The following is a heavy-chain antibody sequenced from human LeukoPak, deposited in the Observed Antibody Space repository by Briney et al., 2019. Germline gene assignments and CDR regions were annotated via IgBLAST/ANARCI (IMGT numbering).Heavy chain of an antibody. Sequence: GGSLRLSCAASGFTFSSYAMSWVRQAPGKGLEWVSAIGGSGGSTYYADSVKGRFTISRDNSKNTLYLQMNSLRAEDTAVYYCAKDLTYQLLVDNAFDIWGQGTMVTVSS. D-gene: IGHD2-2*01. CDR2: IGGSGGST. J-gene: IGHJ3*02. CDR1: GFTFSSYA. CDR3: AKDLTYQLLVDNAFDI. V-gene: IGHV3-23*01.